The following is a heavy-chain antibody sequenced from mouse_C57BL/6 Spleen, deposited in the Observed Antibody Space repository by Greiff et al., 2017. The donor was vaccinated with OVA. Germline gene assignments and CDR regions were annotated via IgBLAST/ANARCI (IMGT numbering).Heavy chain of an antibody. CDR3: AREWIYYYGSSYDWYFDV. Sequence: EVKLVESEGGLVQPGSSMKLSCTASGFTFSDYYMAWVRQVPEKGLEWVANINYDGSSTYYLDSLKSRFIISRDNAKNILYLQMSSLKSEDTATYYCAREWIYYYGSSYDWYFDVWGTGTTVTVSS. CDR2: INYDGSST. D-gene: IGHD1-1*01. CDR1: GFTFSDYY. J-gene: IGHJ1*03. V-gene: IGHV5-16*01.